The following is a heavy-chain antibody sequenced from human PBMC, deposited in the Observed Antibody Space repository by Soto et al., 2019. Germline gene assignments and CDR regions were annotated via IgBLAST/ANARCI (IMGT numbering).Heavy chain of an antibody. Sequence: EVQLVESGGGLVQPGGSLRLSCAASGFTVSSNYMSWVRQAPGKGLEWVSVIYSGGSTYYADSVKGRFTISRHNSKNTLDHQMNSLRAEDTAVYYCARGKSEDYGDYYWFDPWGQGTLVTVSS. J-gene: IGHJ5*02. D-gene: IGHD4-17*01. CDR1: GFTVSSNY. CDR2: IYSGGST. V-gene: IGHV3-53*04. CDR3: ARGKSEDYGDYYWFDP.